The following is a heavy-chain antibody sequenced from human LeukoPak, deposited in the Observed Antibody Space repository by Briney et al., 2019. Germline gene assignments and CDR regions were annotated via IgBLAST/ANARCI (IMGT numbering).Heavy chain of an antibody. CDR2: ISSSSSYI. Sequence: PGGSLRLSCAASGFNFSSYSMNWVRQAPGKGLEWVSSISSSSSYIYYADSVKGRFTISRDNAKNSLYLQMNSLRAEDTAVYYCARDQLTLSGGSCYHFDYWGKGTLVTVSS. D-gene: IGHD2-15*01. CDR1: GFNFSSYS. V-gene: IGHV3-21*01. CDR3: ARDQLTLSGGSCYHFDY. J-gene: IGHJ4*02.